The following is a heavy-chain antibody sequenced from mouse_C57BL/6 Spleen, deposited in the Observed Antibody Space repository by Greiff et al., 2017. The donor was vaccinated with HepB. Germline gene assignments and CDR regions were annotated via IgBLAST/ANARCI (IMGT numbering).Heavy chain of an antibody. CDR2: INPNNGGT. CDR1: GYTFTDYN. D-gene: IGHD2-3*01. Sequence: EVQVVESGPELVKPGASVKMSCKASGYTFTDYNMHWVKQSHGKSLEWIGYINPNNGGTSYNQKFKGKATLTVNKSSSTAYMELRSLTSEDSAVYYCARRPHGYSWYFDVWGTGTTVTVSS. V-gene: IGHV1-22*01. J-gene: IGHJ1*03. CDR3: ARRPHGYSWYFDV.